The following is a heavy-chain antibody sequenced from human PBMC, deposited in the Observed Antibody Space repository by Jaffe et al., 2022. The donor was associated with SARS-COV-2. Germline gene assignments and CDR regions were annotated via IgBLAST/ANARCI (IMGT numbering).Heavy chain of an antibody. Sequence: QVQLVESGGGVVQPGRSLRLSCAASGFTFSTYAMHWVRQAPGKGLEWVAVVSYDGSNKYYADSVKGRLTISRDNSKNTLYLQMNSLRADDTAVYYCARGSAVTTLLGAFDIWGQGKMVTVSS. J-gene: IGHJ3*02. CDR1: GFTFSTYA. D-gene: IGHD4-17*01. CDR2: VSYDGSNK. CDR3: ARGSAVTTLLGAFDI. V-gene: IGHV3-30-3*01.